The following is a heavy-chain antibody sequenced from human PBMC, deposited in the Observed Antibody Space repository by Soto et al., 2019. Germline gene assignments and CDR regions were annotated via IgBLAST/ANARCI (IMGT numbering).Heavy chain of an antibody. CDR3: ARWRGITIFGVVTRGLYGMDV. CDR2: INHSGST. V-gene: IGHV4-34*01. J-gene: IGHJ6*02. CDR1: GGSFSCYY. D-gene: IGHD3-3*01. Sequence: SETLSLTCAVYGGSFSCYYWIWIRQPPGKGLEWIGEINHSGSTNYNPSLKSRVTISVDTSKNQFSLKLSSVTAADTAVYYCARWRGITIFGVVTRGLYGMDVWGQGTTVTVSS.